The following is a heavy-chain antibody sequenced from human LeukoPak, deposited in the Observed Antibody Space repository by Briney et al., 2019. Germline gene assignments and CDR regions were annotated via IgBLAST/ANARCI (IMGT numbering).Heavy chain of an antibody. J-gene: IGHJ6*02. V-gene: IGHV3-72*01. D-gene: IGHD2/OR15-2a*01. Sequence: QPGGSLRLSCAASGFKFSDHYIDWVRQAPGKGLEWVGRSRNKASSYTTEYAASVEGRFTISRDVSESSLYLQMNSLRTEDTAVYYCGRIAIYANNGMDVWGQGTTVTVSS. CDR2: SRNKASSYTT. CDR1: GFKFSDHY. CDR3: GRIAIYANNGMDV.